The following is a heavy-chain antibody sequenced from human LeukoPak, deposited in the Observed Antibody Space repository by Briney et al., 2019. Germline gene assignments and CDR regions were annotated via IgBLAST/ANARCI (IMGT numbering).Heavy chain of an antibody. D-gene: IGHD6-13*01. CDR2: IRYDGSNK. Sequence: GGSLRLSCAASGFTFSSYGMHWVRQAPGRGLEWVAFIRYDGSNKYYADSVKGRFTISRDNSKNTLYLQMNSLGAEDTAVYYCARVGSNWHSRYFDCWGQGTQVTDPS. J-gene: IGHJ4*02. CDR3: ARVGSNWHSRYFDC. V-gene: IGHV3-30*02. CDR1: GFTFSSYG.